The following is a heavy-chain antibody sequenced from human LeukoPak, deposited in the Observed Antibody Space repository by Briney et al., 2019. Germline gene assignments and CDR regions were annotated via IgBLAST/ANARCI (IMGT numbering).Heavy chain of an antibody. V-gene: IGHV4-34*01. D-gene: IGHD3-10*01. Sequence: SETLSLTCAVYGGSFSGYYWSWIRQPPGKGMEWIGEINHSGSTNYNPSLKSRVTISVDTSKNQFSLKLSSVTAADTAVYYCARSQPMVRGVIITSDALDIWGRGTMVTVSS. CDR3: ARSQPMVRGVIITSDALDI. CDR1: GGSFSGYY. CDR2: INHSGST. J-gene: IGHJ3*02.